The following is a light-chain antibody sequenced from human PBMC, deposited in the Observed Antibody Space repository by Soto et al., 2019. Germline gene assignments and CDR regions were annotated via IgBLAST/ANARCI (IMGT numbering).Light chain of an antibody. CDR1: SSDVGGYNS. CDR3: SSYTTSSTLLDV. J-gene: IGLJ1*01. Sequence: ALTQPASVSGSPGQSITISCTGTSSDVGGYNSVSWYQQHPGKAPKLMIYEVSNRPSGVSNRFSGSKSGNTASLTISGLQAEDEADYYCSSYTTSSTLLDVFGTGTKVTVL. CDR2: EVS. V-gene: IGLV2-14*01.